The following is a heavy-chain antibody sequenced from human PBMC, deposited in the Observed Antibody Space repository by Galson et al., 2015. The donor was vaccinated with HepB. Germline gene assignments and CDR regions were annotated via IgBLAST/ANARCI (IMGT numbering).Heavy chain of an antibody. J-gene: IGHJ5*02. Sequence: SVKVSCKASGYTFSSYAISWVRQAPGQGLEWMGGIIPIFGTANYAQKFQGRVTITADESTSTAYMELSSLRSEDTAVYYCARGAVASTPPVYNWFDPWSRGTLVTVSS. CDR1: GYTFSSYA. D-gene: IGHD6-19*01. V-gene: IGHV1-69*13. CDR3: ARGAVASTPPVYNWFDP. CDR2: IIPIFGTA.